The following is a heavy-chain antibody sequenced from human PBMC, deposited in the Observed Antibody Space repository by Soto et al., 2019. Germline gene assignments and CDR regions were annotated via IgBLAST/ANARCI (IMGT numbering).Heavy chain of an antibody. D-gene: IGHD3-22*01. V-gene: IGHV3-23*04. CDR3: ANSYYYDSSGYYLG. J-gene: IGHJ4*02. CDR2: ISGSGGST. CDR1: GGTFSSYA. Sequence: VQLVQSGTEVKRPGSSVKVSCKASGGTFSSYAMSWVRQAPGKGLEWVSAISGSGGSTYYADSVKGRFTISRDNSKNTLYLQMNSLRAEDTAVYYCANSYYYDSSGYYLGWGQGTLVTVSS.